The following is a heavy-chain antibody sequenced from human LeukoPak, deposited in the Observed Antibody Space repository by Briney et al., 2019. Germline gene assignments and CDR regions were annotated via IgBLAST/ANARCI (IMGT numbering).Heavy chain of an antibody. D-gene: IGHD6-19*01. V-gene: IGHV3-23*01. Sequence: GGSLRLSCAASGFTFSSYSMNWVRQAPGEGLEWVSTISGSGGTTYYADSVKGRFTVSRDNSNNTLFLQMSSLRAEDTAMYYCAKEEQGMVILGVFDYWGRGTLVTVSS. J-gene: IGHJ4*02. CDR3: AKEEQGMVILGVFDY. CDR2: ISGSGGTT. CDR1: GFTFSSYS.